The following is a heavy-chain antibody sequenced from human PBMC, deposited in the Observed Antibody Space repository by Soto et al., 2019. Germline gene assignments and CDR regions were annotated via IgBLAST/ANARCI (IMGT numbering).Heavy chain of an antibody. Sequence: GESLKISCKGSGYSFTSYWIGWVRQMPGKGLEWMGIIYPGDSDTRYSPSFQGQVTISADKSISTAYLQWSSLKASDTAMYYCARVAIAARRNYYYGMDVWGQGTTVTVSS. CDR3: ARVAIAARRNYYYGMDV. CDR2: IYPGDSDT. D-gene: IGHD6-6*01. J-gene: IGHJ6*02. V-gene: IGHV5-51*01. CDR1: GYSFTSYW.